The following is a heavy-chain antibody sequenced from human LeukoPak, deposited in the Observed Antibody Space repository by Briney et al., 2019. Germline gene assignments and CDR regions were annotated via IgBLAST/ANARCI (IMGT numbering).Heavy chain of an antibody. D-gene: IGHD3-3*01. V-gene: IGHV3-21*01. CDR2: ISGSGTYI. CDR3: ARDPYYDFWSDYGTEAFDI. CDR1: GFTFSNYN. Sequence: GGSLRLSCVASGFTFSNYNMNWVRQAPGKGLEWVSSISGSGTYIYYAGSLKGRFTISRDNAKNSLYLQMNSLRAEDTAVYYCARDPYYDFWSDYGTEAFDIWGQGTMTVSS. J-gene: IGHJ3*02.